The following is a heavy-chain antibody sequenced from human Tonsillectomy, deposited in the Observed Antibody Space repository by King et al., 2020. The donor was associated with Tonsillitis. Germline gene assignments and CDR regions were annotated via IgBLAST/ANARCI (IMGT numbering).Heavy chain of an antibody. Sequence: SWIRQPPGKALDWLARIDWDDDKFYSTSLKTRLTISKDTSKNQVVLTMTNMDPVDTATYYCARISRGYHFGFDPCGQGTLVTVSS. D-gene: IGHD5-12*01. CDR3: ARISRGYHFGFDP. V-gene: IGHV2-70*04. CDR2: IDWDDDK. J-gene: IGHJ5*02.